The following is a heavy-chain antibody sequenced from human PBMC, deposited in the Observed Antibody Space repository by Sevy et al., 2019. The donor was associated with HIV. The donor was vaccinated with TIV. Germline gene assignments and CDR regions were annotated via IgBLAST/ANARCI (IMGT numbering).Heavy chain of an antibody. V-gene: IGHV3-20*04. CDR1: GFTFDDYG. D-gene: IGHD3-22*01. CDR3: ARGLPSVYDPTAGVHDY. J-gene: IGHJ4*02. Sequence: GGSLRLSCVASGFTFDDYGMSWVRQAPGKGLEWVSGINWHGTSTGYGGSGKGRFTVARDNAKNSLYLQMNNLRAEDTALYYCARGLPSVYDPTAGVHDYWGQGTLVTVSS. CDR2: INWHGTST.